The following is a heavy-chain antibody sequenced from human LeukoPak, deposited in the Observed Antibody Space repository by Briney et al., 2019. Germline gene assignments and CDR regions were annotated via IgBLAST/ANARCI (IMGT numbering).Heavy chain of an antibody. CDR2: IYYSGST. CDR1: GGSISSSSYY. CDR3: ARHALGGNYYDSSGYYPYFDY. J-gene: IGHJ4*02. Sequence: PSETLSLTCTVSGGSISSSSYYWSWIRQPPGKGLEWIGYIYYSGSTNYNPSLKSRVTISVDTSKNQFSLKLSSVTAADTAVYYCARHALGGNYYDSSGYYPYFDYWGQGTLVTVSS. V-gene: IGHV4-61*05. D-gene: IGHD3-22*01.